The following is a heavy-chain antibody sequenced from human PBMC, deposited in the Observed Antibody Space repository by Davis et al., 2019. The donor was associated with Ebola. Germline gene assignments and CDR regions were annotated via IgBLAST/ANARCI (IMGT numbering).Heavy chain of an antibody. Sequence: SLKISCAASGFTFSSYAMHWVRQAPGKGLEWVSGISWNSGSIGYADSVKGRFTISRDNAKNSLYLQMNSLRAEDTALYYCAKTRGGYYYYGMDVWGQGTTVTVSS. V-gene: IGHV3-9*01. CDR2: ISWNSGSI. J-gene: IGHJ6*02. CDR3: AKTRGGYYYYGMDV. D-gene: IGHD3-10*01. CDR1: GFTFSSYA.